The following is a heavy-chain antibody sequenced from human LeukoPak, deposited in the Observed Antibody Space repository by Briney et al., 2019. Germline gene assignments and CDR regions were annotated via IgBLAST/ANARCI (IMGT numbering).Heavy chain of an antibody. CDR3: ARGTDYYGSGSYYYYGMDV. Sequence: SVKVSCKASGGTFSSYAISWVRPAPGQGLEGMEGVIPIFGTANYAQKFQGRVTITADESTSTAYLEPSSLRSEDTAVYYCARGTDYYGSGSYYYYGMDVWGQGTTVTVSS. V-gene: IGHV1-69*13. D-gene: IGHD3-10*01. CDR1: GGTFSSYA. CDR2: VIPIFGTA. J-gene: IGHJ6*02.